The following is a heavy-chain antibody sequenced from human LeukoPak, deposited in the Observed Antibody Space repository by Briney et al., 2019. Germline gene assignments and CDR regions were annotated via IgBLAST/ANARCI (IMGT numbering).Heavy chain of an antibody. D-gene: IGHD6-19*01. CDR3: ARDRGQWPRGLCDY. J-gene: IGHJ4*02. CDR1: GGSITSITYY. Sequence: SETLSPTCTLSGGSITSITYYWGWIRQPPGKELEWIGNIYYRGRTYYNPSLKSRVTISGDTSKSQYSLKPSSVTAAGTAVYYCARDRGQWPRGLCDYGGQGTLVTVSS. V-gene: IGHV4-39*07. CDR2: IYYRGRT.